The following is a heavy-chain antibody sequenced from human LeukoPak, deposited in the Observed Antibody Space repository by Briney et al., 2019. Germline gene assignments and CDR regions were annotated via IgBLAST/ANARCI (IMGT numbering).Heavy chain of an antibody. D-gene: IGHD6-6*01. CDR3: AREVAARPFDC. CDR2: ISSSGSTI. V-gene: IGHV3-48*03. Sequence: GGSLRLSCAASGFTFSSYEMNWVRQAPGKGLELVSYISSSGSTIYYADSVKGRFTISRDNAKNSLYLQMNSLRAEDTAVYYCAREVAARPFDCWGQGTLVTVSS. J-gene: IGHJ4*02. CDR1: GFTFSSYE.